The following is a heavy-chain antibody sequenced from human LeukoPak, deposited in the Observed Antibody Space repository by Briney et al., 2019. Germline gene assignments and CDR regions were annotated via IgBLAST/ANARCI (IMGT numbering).Heavy chain of an antibody. Sequence: ASVKVSFKASGYTFSSYGINWVRQAPGQGLEWMGWISAYSGDTNYAQTLQGRVTMTTDTSTSTAYMELRSLRSDDTAVYYCARESNWAYYFDSWGQGTLVTVSS. CDR3: ARESNWAYYFDS. CDR1: GYTFSSYG. D-gene: IGHD7-27*01. V-gene: IGHV1-18*01. CDR2: ISAYSGDT. J-gene: IGHJ4*02.